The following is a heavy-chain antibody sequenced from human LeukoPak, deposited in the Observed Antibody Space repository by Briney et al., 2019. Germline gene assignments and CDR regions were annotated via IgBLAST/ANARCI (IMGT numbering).Heavy chain of an antibody. CDR1: GGSISSGDYY. CDR3: ARVLGNSPESSEYFQH. D-gene: IGHD4-23*01. CDR2: IYYSGST. J-gene: IGHJ1*01. V-gene: IGHV4-30-4*01. Sequence: SQTLSPTCTVSGGSISSGDYYWSWIRQPPGKGLEWIGYIYYSGSTYYNPSLKSRVTISVDTSKNQFSLKLSSVTAADTAVYYCARVLGNSPESSEYFQHGGQGTLVTVSS.